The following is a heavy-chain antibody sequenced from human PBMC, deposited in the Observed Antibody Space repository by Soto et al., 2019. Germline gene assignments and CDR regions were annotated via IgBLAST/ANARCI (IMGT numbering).Heavy chain of an antibody. CDR3: ARDRVDSSGYYLAG. V-gene: IGHV4-61*01. J-gene: IGHJ4*02. CDR1: GGSVSSGSYY. Sequence: PSETLSLTCTVSGGSVSSGSYYWSWIRQPPGKGLEWIGYIYYSGSTNYNPSLKSRVTISVDTSKNQFSLKLSSVTAADTAVYYCARDRVDSSGYYLAGWGQGTLVTVSS. D-gene: IGHD3-22*01. CDR2: IYYSGST.